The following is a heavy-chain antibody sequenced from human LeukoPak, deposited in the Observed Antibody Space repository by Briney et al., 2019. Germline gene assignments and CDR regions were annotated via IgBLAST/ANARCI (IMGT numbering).Heavy chain of an antibody. CDR2: INHSGST. CDR3: ARGYSSSWYSFDY. CDR1: GGSFSGYY. V-gene: IGHV4-34*01. D-gene: IGHD6-13*01. J-gene: IGHJ4*02. Sequence: SETLSLTCAVYGGSFSGYYWSWIRQPPGKGLEWIGGINHSGSTNYNPSLKSRVTISVDTSKNQFSLKLSSVTAADTAVYYCARGYSSSWYSFDYWGQGTLVTVSS.